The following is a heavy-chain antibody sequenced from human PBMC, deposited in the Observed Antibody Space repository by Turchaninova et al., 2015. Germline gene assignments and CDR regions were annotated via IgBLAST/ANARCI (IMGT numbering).Heavy chain of an antibody. CDR2: IYWDDEK. V-gene: IGHV2-5*02. CDR1: GFSLTSTAVG. J-gene: IGHJ4*02. Sequence: QITFKESGPTLVNPTQTLTLTCSFSGFSLTSTAVGVGWIRQPPGKAPEWLALIYWDDEKRYSPSLKSRLTIIRDTSRNQVVLTMTNVDPVDTATYSCARTSTVTTWKAFDYWGQGILVTVSS. CDR3: ARTSTVTTWKAFDY. D-gene: IGHD4-17*01.